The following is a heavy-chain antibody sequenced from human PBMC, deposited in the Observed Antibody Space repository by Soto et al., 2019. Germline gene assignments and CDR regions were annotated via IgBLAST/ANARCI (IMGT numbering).Heavy chain of an antibody. CDR3: NSYHDFWGGHTPL. CDR2: VKSKADGGTA. CDR1: GFSITNTW. J-gene: IGHJ4*02. V-gene: IGHV3-15*07. D-gene: IGHD3-3*01. Sequence: EVQLVESGGGLVQPGGSLRLSCAASGFSITNTWMHWVRQAPGKGLEWVGRVKSKADGGTADYAAPVKGRFTVSTDDSKNTQYLQLNSLKMEDTAVSYCNSYHDFWGGHTPLWGQGTLVTVSS.